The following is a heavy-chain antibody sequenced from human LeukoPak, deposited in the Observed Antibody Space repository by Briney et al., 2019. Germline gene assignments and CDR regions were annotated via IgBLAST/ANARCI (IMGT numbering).Heavy chain of an antibody. CDR3: ARGGSPPEALGDAFDI. V-gene: IGHV3-74*01. CDR1: GFTFSSHW. Sequence: GGSLRLSCVASGFTFSSHWMHWVRQGPGKGLVWVSRIKSDGRSTNYADSVKGRFTISRDNAKNTLYLQMNSLRAEDTAVHYCARGGSPPEALGDAFDIWGQGTMVTVSS. D-gene: IGHD1-26*01. J-gene: IGHJ3*02. CDR2: IKSDGRST.